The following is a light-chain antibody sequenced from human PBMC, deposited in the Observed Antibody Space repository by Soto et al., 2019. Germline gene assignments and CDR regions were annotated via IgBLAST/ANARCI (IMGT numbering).Light chain of an antibody. J-gene: IGKJ1*01. V-gene: IGKV3-20*01. Sequence: IVLKQSPGTLSLSPGERATLSCRPSQSVSSSYLAWYQQKPGQAPRLLIYGASNRATGIPDRFSGSGSGTDFTLTISXLEPEDSAVYSCQQYGSSPGTFGQGTKV. CDR1: QSVSSSY. CDR3: QQYGSSPGT. CDR2: GAS.